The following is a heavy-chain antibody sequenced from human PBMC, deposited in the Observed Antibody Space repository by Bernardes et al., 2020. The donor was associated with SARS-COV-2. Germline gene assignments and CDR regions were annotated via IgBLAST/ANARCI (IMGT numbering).Heavy chain of an antibody. CDR3: ARDVGPGFGDFDY. CDR1: GFPFSNYW. CDR2: INQDGSET. V-gene: IGHV3-7*01. Sequence: GGSLRLSCAASGFPFSNYWMNWVRQAPGKGLEWVANINQDGSETYYVGSVRGRFTMSRDNAKNSLFLQMNSLRAEDTAVYYCARDVGPGFGDFDYWGQGTLVTVSS. D-gene: IGHD3-10*01. J-gene: IGHJ4*02.